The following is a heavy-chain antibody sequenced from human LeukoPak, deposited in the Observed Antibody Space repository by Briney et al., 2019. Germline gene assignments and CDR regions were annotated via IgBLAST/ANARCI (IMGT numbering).Heavy chain of an antibody. J-gene: IGHJ2*01. Sequence: ETLSLTCTVSGDSVITCAYYWVCLRHPPGKALEWSGSGYYEGRSYYRPSLKSRLIVFVDPSKNQFSLDVLSVTAAGRDVYFCVSSNCSCTLFDPRG. CDR2: GYYEGRS. V-gene: IGHV4-39*01. D-gene: IGHD2-15*01. CDR3: VSSNCSCTLFDP. CDR1: GDSVITCAYY.